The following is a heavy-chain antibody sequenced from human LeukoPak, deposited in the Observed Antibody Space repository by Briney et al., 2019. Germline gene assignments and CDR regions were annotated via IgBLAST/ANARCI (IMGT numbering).Heavy chain of an antibody. Sequence: ASVTVSCKTSGYTFTRFGISWVRQGPGQGLGWVGWINAHDGHTNYSQRLQGRVTITMDTSTSTAYMEVRRLRFDDTAVYYCARDIAWNVDYWAQGTLVTVSS. CDR3: ARDIAWNVDY. CDR1: GYTFTRFG. V-gene: IGHV1-18*01. CDR2: INAHDGHT. J-gene: IGHJ4*02. D-gene: IGHD1-1*01.